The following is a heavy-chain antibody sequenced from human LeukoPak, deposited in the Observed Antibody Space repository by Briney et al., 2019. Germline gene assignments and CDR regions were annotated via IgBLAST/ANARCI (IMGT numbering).Heavy chain of an antibody. V-gene: IGHV4-39*01. Sequence: SETLSLTCTVSGGSISSSSYYWGWIRQPPGKGLEWIGSIYYSGSPYYNPSLNSRVTISVDTSKNQFSLKLSSVTAADTAVYYCARTSHYYDSSGFDFDYWGQGTLVTVSS. D-gene: IGHD3-22*01. J-gene: IGHJ4*02. CDR2: IYYSGSP. CDR3: ARTSHYYDSSGFDFDY. CDR1: GGSISSSSYY.